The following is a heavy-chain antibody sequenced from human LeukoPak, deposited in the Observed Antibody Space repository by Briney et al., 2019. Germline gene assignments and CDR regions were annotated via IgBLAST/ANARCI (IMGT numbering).Heavy chain of an antibody. J-gene: IGHJ4*02. Sequence: ASVKVSCKASGYTLTGYYMHWVRQAPGQGLEWMGWINPNSGGTNYAQKFQGRVTMTRDTSISTAYMELSRLRSDDTAVYYCARDLYDYGDYVGYWGQGTLVTVSS. CDR1: GYTLTGYY. V-gene: IGHV1-2*02. CDR3: ARDLYDYGDYVGY. D-gene: IGHD4-17*01. CDR2: INPNSGGT.